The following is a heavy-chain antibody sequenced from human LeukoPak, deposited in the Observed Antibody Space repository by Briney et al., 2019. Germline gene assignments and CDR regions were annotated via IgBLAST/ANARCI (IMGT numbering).Heavy chain of an antibody. Sequence: GASVKVPCKASGYTFTSYDINWVRQATGQGLEWMGWMNPNSGNTGYAQKFQGRVTMTRNTSISTAYMELSSLRSEDTAVYYCARAIAVAGTCFDYWGQGTLVTVSS. J-gene: IGHJ4*02. D-gene: IGHD6-19*01. CDR1: GYTFTSYD. CDR3: ARAIAVAGTCFDY. CDR2: MNPNSGNT. V-gene: IGHV1-8*01.